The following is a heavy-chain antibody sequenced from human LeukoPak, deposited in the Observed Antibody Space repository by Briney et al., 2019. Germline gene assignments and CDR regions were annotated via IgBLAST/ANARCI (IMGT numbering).Heavy chain of an antibody. V-gene: IGHV3-9*01. CDR3: TNLPA. CDR1: GFTFDDYA. CDR2: ITWNSSKI. J-gene: IGHJ5*02. Sequence: GGSLRLSCAASGFTFDDYAMHWVRQAPGKGLEWVAGITWNSSKIGYADSVKGRFTISRDNAKNSLYLQMNSLRVEDTALYYCTNLPAWGQGTLVTVS.